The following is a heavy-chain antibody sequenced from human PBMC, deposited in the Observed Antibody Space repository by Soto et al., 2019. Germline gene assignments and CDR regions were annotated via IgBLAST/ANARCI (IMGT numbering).Heavy chain of an antibody. CDR2: IYYSGST. CDR3: ARRFDY. V-gene: IGHV4-39*01. Sequence: SETLSLTCTVSGGSISRTGYYWGWIRQPPGKGLEWIGSIYYSGSTSYNPSLKSRVTMSVDTSKNQLSLKVSSVTAADTAVYYCARRFDYWGQGTLVTVSS. CDR1: GGSISRTGYY. J-gene: IGHJ4*02.